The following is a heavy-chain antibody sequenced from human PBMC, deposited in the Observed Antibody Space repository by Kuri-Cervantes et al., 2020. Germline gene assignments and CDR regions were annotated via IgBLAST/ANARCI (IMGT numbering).Heavy chain of an antibody. J-gene: IGHJ1*01. CDR1: GYTFTSYA. CDR3: ARNTVRKGYIQH. D-gene: IGHD4-17*01. Sequence: ASVKVSCKASGYTFTSYAMHWVRQAPGQRLEWMGWINAGNGNTKYSQKFQGRVTITRDTSASTAYMELSSLRSEDTAVYYCARNTVRKGYIQHWGKGTLVTVSS. CDR2: INAGNGNT. V-gene: IGHV1-3*01.